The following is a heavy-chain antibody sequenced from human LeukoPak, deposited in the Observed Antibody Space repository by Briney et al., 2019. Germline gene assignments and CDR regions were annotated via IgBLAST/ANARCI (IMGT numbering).Heavy chain of an antibody. CDR2: LWFDGSNK. Sequence: GGSLRLSCAASGFIFNNYAMHWVRQAPGKGLEWVAILWFDGSNKYYADSVKGRFTISRDNAKNSLYLQMNSLRAEDTALYYCAKDTGYSSSPPLFDYWGQGTLVTVSS. CDR1: GFIFNNYA. D-gene: IGHD6-6*01. V-gene: IGHV3-30*02. CDR3: AKDTGYSSSPPLFDY. J-gene: IGHJ4*02.